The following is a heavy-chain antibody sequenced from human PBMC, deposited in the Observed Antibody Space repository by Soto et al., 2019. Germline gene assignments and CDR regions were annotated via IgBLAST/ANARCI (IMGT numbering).Heavy chain of an antibody. CDR2: INAGNGNT. J-gene: IGHJ4*02. Sequence: ASVKVSCKASGYTFTSYAMHWVRQAPGQRLEWMGWINAGNGNTKYSQKFQGRVTITRDTSASTAYMELSSLRSEDTAVYYCSFGSFLRYFDWLSSFDYWGQGTLVTVSS. CDR1: GYTFTSYA. V-gene: IGHV1-3*01. D-gene: IGHD3-9*01. CDR3: SFGSFLRYFDWLSSFDY.